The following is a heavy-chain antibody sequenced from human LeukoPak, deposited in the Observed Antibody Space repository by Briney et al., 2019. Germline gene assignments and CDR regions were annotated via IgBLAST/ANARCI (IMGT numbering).Heavy chain of an antibody. J-gene: IGHJ6*03. V-gene: IGHV4-4*09. CDR1: GGSISSYY. Sequence: TSETLSLTCTVSGGSISSYYWSWIRQPPGKGLEWIGYIYTSGSTHYNPSLKIRVTISVDTSKNPSSLKLSSVTAADTAVYYCARRARYSNYVRYYYYMDVWGKGTTVTVSS. CDR3: ARRARYSNYVRYYYYMDV. CDR2: IYTSGST. D-gene: IGHD4-11*01.